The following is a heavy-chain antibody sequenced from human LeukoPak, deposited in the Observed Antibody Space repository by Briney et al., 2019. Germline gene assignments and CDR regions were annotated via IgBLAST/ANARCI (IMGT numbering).Heavy chain of an antibody. D-gene: IGHD5-18*01. CDR1: GYTISRNY. CDR2: ISGSGGST. Sequence: GGSLRLSCAASGYTISRNYMSWVRQAPGKGLEWVSAISGSGGSTYYADSVKGRFTISRDNSKNTLYLQMNSLRAEDTAVYYCAKGMRGYSYGYSDYWGQGTLVTVSS. CDR3: AKGMRGYSYGYSDY. J-gene: IGHJ4*02. V-gene: IGHV3-23*01.